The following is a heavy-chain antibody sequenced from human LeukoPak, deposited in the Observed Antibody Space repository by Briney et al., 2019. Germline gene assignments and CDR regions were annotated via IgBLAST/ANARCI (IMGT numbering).Heavy chain of an antibody. CDR1: GFTFSSYW. Sequence: TGGSLRLSCAASGFTFSSYWMHWVRQAPGKGLVWVSRINSDGSSTSYADSVKGRFTISRDNAKNTLYLQMNSLRAEDTAVYYCASSSPLNTVTTVYYYYYGMDVWGQGTTVTVSS. J-gene: IGHJ6*02. D-gene: IGHD4-17*01. CDR2: INSDGSST. V-gene: IGHV3-74*01. CDR3: ASSSPLNTVTTVYYYYYGMDV.